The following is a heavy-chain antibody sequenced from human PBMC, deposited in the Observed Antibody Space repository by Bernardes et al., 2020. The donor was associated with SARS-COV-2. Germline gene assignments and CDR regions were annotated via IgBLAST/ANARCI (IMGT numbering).Heavy chain of an antibody. Sequence: SEPLSLTCAVYGGSFSGYYWNGIRQPPGKGLEWIGEINHSGSTNYNPSLKSRVTKSVDTSKNQFSLKLSSVTAADTAVYYCARRKISITIFGVVRNGMDVWGQGTTVTVSS. V-gene: IGHV4-34*01. CDR3: ARRKISITIFGVVRNGMDV. CDR2: INHSGST. D-gene: IGHD3-3*01. J-gene: IGHJ6*02. CDR1: GGSFSGYY.